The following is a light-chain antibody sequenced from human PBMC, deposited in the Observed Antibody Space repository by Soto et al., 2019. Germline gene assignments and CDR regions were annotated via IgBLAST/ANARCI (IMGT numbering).Light chain of an antibody. Sequence: EIVLTQSPATLSLSPGERGTLSCRASQSVGNNLAWYQQKPSQAPGLLIYEASTRATGIPARFSGSGSGTDFTLTISSLEPEDFAVYYCQQHAHWPLTFGGGTKVDIK. CDR2: EAS. V-gene: IGKV3-11*01. CDR1: QSVGNN. CDR3: QQHAHWPLT. J-gene: IGKJ4*01.